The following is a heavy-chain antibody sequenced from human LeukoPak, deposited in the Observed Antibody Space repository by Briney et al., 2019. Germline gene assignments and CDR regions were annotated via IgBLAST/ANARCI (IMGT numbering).Heavy chain of an antibody. CDR3: ARSHLWGYCTNGVCYTGAFDI. D-gene: IGHD2-8*01. V-gene: IGHV4-39*07. J-gene: IGHJ3*02. CDR2: IYYSGST. Sequence: PSETLSLTCTVSGGSISSSSYYWGWIRQPPGKGLEWIGSIYYSGSTYYNPSLKSRVTISVDTSKNQFSLKLSSVTAADTAVYYCARSHLWGYCTNGVCYTGAFDIWGQGTMVTVSS. CDR1: GGSISSSSYY.